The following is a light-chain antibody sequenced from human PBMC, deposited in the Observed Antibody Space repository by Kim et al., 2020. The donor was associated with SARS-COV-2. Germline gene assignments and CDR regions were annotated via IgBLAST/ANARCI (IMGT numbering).Light chain of an antibody. V-gene: IGLV8-61*01. J-gene: IGLJ3*02. Sequence: QTVVTQEPSFSVSPGGTVTLTCGLSSGSVSVSHYPSWYQQTPGQAPRTLIYSTSTRSYGVPNRFSGSILGNKAALTITGAQADDESDYYCVLYMGIVPWVFGGGTKVTVL. CDR1: SGSVSVSHY. CDR2: STS. CDR3: VLYMGIVPWV.